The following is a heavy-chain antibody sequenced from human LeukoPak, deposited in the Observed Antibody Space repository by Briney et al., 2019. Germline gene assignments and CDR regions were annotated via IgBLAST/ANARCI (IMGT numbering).Heavy chain of an antibody. Sequence: GGSLRLSCAASGFTFSSYAMHWVRQAPGKGLEWVAVAYHDSYYGNSQYYADSVKGRFTISRDNSEKTLYLQMSSLRAEDTAVYYCATGSGYYYGHWGQGTLVSVSS. CDR3: ATGSGYYYGH. CDR2: AYHDSYYGNSQ. V-gene: IGHV3-30*04. D-gene: IGHD3-22*01. CDR1: GFTFSSYA. J-gene: IGHJ4*02.